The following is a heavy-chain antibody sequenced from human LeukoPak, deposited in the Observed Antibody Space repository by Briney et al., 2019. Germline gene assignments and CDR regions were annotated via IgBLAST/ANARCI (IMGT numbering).Heavy chain of an antibody. CDR1: GYSFTNYW. CDR2: IYPGDSGT. D-gene: IGHD3-9*01. Sequence: GESLKISCKGSGYSFTNYWIGWVRQMPGKGLEWMGIIYPGDSGTKYSPSFQGQVSISVDKSLSTAYLQWSSLKASDTAMYYCARHYGILTGFDYWGQGTLVTVSS. J-gene: IGHJ4*02. V-gene: IGHV5-51*01. CDR3: ARHYGILTGFDY.